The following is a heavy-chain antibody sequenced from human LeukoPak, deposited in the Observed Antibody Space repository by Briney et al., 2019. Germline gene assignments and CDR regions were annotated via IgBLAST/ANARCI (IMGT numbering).Heavy chain of an antibody. CDR2: IYYSGST. Sequence: SETLSLTCTVSGGSISSGDYYWSWIRQPPGKGLEWIGYIYYSGSTYNNPSLKSRVTISVDTSKNQFSLKLSSVTAADTAVYYCARSFSTCFDYWGQGTLVTVSS. CDR3: ARSFSTCFDY. CDR1: GGSISSGDYY. J-gene: IGHJ4*02. V-gene: IGHV4-30-4*01. D-gene: IGHD2-2*01.